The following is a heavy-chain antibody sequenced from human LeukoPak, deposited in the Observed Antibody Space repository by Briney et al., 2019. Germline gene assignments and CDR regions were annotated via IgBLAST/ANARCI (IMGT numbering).Heavy chain of an antibody. V-gene: IGHV4-39*01. CDR1: GGSISSSSYY. CDR2: IYYSGST. CDR3: ARHEGGSGQWLVLDYYFDY. J-gene: IGHJ4*02. Sequence: SETLSLTCTVSGGSISSSSYYWGWIRQPPGKGLEGIGSIYYSGSTYYNPSLKSRVTISVDTSKNQFSLKLSSVTAADTAVYYCARHEGGSGQWLVLDYYFDYWGQGTLVTVSS. D-gene: IGHD6-19*01.